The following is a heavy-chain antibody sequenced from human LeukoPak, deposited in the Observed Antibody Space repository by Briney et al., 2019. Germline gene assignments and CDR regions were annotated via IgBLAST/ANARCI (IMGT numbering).Heavy chain of an antibody. CDR2: IYSGGST. CDR3: ARDPRVATIRPGDY. J-gene: IGHJ4*02. CDR1: GFTFSTYA. Sequence: GGSLRLSCAASGFTFSTYAMSWVRQAPGKGLEWVSVIYSGGSTYYADSVKGRFTISRDNSKNTLYLQMNSLRAEDTAVYYCARDPRVATIRPGDYWGQGTLVTVSS. D-gene: IGHD5-12*01. V-gene: IGHV3-66*01.